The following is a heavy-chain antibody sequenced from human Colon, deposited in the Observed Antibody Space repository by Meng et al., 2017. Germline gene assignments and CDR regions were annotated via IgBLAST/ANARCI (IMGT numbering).Heavy chain of an antibody. J-gene: IGHJ4*02. CDR3: ARTILRGLVVLGY. CDR1: GFTFSDYW. Sequence: SLKISCAASGFTFSDYWMTWVRLTPGKGLEWVSGIGWSSTSKGYADSVKGRFTISRDNAKNSLYLHMNSLRAEDTAVYYCARTILRGLVVLGYWGQGTLVTVSS. CDR2: IGWSSTSK. D-gene: IGHD2-15*01. V-gene: IGHV3-9*01.